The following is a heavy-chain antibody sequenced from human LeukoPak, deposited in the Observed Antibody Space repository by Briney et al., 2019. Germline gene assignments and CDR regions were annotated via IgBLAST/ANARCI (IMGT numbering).Heavy chain of an antibody. CDR1: TSR. D-gene: IGHD3-22*01. CDR3: AREPDYYDSSGYYSAGWFDP. Sequence: ASVKVSCKATSRISWVRQAPGQGLEWMGWIGTYGGDTYYAQKFQGRITMTTDTSTSTAYMELRSLRSDDTAVYYCAREPDYYDSSGYYSAGWFDPWGQGTLVTVSS. V-gene: IGHV1-18*01. CDR2: IGTYGGDT. J-gene: IGHJ5*02.